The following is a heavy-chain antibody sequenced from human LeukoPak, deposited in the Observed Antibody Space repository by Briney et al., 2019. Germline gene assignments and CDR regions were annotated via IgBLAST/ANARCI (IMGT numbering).Heavy chain of an antibody. CDR1: GGSISSGSYY. V-gene: IGHV4-61*02. D-gene: IGHD4-17*01. J-gene: IGHJ6*03. CDR3: ARDSIYGEDYCYYMDV. CDR2: IYTSGST. Sequence: PSQTLSLTCTVSGGSISSGSYYWSWIRQPAGKGLEWIGRIYTSGSTNYNPSLKSRVTISVDTSKNQFSLKLSSVTAADTAVYYCARDSIYGEDYCYYMDVWGKGTTVTVSS.